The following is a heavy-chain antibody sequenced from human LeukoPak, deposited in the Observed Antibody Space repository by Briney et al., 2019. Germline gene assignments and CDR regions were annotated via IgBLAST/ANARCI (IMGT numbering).Heavy chain of an antibody. CDR2: IYPGDSDT. V-gene: IGHV5-51*01. Sequence: GESLKISRKGSRYSFTTYWIGWVRQMPGKGLEWMGIIYPGDSDTRYSPSFQGQVTISADKSISTAYLRWSSLKASDTAMYYCARQELNGYTSYWGQGTLVTVSS. D-gene: IGHD5-24*01. CDR1: RYSFTTYW. CDR3: ARQELNGYTSY. J-gene: IGHJ4*02.